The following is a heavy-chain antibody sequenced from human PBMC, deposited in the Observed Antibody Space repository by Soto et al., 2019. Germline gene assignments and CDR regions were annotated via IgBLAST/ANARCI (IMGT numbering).Heavy chain of an antibody. V-gene: IGHV4-34*01. D-gene: IGHD6-6*01. CDR2: INHSGST. CDR1: GGSFSGYY. Sequence: QVQLQQWGAGLLKPSETLSLTCAVYGGSFSGYYWSWIRQPPGKGLEWIGEINHSGSTNYNPSLKSRVTISVDTSKNQFSLKLSSVTAADTAVYYCARVPIAARRGWFDPSGQGTLVTVSS. J-gene: IGHJ5*02. CDR3: ARVPIAARRGWFDP.